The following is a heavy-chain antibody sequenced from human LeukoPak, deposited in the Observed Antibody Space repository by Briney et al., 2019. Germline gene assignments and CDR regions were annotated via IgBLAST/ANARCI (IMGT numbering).Heavy chain of an antibody. CDR3: ARDNSVGDNAWWFDP. D-gene: IGHD1-26*01. CDR1: GGSISSYS. V-gene: IGHV4-59*01. CDR2: IYYSGST. Sequence: SETLSLTCTVSGGSISSYSWSWIRQPPGKGLEWIGYIYYSGSTNYNPSLKSRVTISVDTSKNQFSLKLSSVTAADTAIYYCARDNSVGDNAWWFDPWGQGTLVTVSS. J-gene: IGHJ5*02.